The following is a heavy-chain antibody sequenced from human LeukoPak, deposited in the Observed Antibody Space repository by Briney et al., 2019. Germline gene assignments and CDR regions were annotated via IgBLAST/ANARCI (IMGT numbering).Heavy chain of an antibody. CDR1: RFSFSDYS. CDR2: IGSSSTYI. J-gene: IGHJ4*02. V-gene: IGHV3-21*01. Sequence: GGSLRLSCAASRFSFSDYSMNWVRQAPGKGLEWVACIGSSSTYIYYADSVKGRFTISRDNAKKSLYLQMNSLRAEDTAVYYCARGPSGYHNTGGQGTLVTVSS. CDR3: ARGPSGYHNT. D-gene: IGHD5-12*01.